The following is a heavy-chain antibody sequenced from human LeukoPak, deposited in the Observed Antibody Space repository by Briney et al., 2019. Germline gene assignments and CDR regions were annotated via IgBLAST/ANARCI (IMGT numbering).Heavy chain of an antibody. CDR1: EFTFTNYA. CDR3: AKDRSAVPAASNY. Sequence: GGSLRLSCAASEFTFTNYAMTWVRQAPGKGLEWASGISGSGDNTYYADSVKGRFTISRDNFKNMVFLQMNSLRAEDTAVYYCAKDRSAVPAASNYWGQGTLVIVSS. D-gene: IGHD2-2*01. V-gene: IGHV3-23*01. CDR2: ISGSGDNT. J-gene: IGHJ4*02.